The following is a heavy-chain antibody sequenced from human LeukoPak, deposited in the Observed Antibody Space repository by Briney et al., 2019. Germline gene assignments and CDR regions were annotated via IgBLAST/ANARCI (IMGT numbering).Heavy chain of an antibody. Sequence: GASVKVSCKASGYTFTCYGISWVRPAPGQGLEWMGWISAYNGNTNYAQKLQGRVTMTTDTSTSTAYMELRSLRSDDTAVYYCALTMVRGVIITGPYYFDYWGQGTLVTVSS. CDR2: ISAYNGNT. V-gene: IGHV1-18*01. J-gene: IGHJ4*02. CDR1: GYTFTCYG. CDR3: ALTMVRGVIITGPYYFDY. D-gene: IGHD3-10*01.